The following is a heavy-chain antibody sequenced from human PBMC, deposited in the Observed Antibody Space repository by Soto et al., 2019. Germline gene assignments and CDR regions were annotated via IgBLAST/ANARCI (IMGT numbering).Heavy chain of an antibody. Sequence: QVQLQESGPGLVMPSETLSLTCTVSGDSISGSPYFWGWIRQPPGKRLEWIGSIFYDGYTLYTPSLKSRVTISVDTAKNQFSLKLTSVAAADAAIYVCARLQAAVPHYWGKGILVTVSS. CDR2: IFYDGYT. V-gene: IGHV4-39*01. CDR3: ARLQAAVPHY. CDR1: GDSISGSPYF. D-gene: IGHD6-13*01. J-gene: IGHJ4*02.